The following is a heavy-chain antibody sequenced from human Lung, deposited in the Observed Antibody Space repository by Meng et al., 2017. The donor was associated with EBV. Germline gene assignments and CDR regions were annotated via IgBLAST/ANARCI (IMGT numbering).Heavy chain of an antibody. CDR2: ISYDGSNK. Sequence: VGSRGGLGRRGRSLRSSCAASGFILSSDAIDWIRQATGKGVEWVAVISYDGSNKYYADSVKGRFTISRDNSKNTLYLQMNSLRAEDTAVYYCARVGGYSYGPFDYWGQGTLVTVSS. D-gene: IGHD5-18*01. V-gene: IGHV3-30-3*01. CDR1: GFILSSDA. J-gene: IGHJ4*02. CDR3: ARVGGYSYGPFDY.